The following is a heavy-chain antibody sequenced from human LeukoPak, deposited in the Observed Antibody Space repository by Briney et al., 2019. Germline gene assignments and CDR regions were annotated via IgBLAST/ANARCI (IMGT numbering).Heavy chain of an antibody. CDR3: AKDPRITIFGVVTD. CDR1: GFTFSSYA. CDR2: ISDSGTGT. J-gene: IGHJ4*02. Sequence: GGSLRLSCAASGFTFSSYAMSWVRQAPGKGLEWVSGISDSGTGTYYADSVKGRFTISRDNSKNTLFLQMNSLRAEDTAVYYCAKDPRITIFGVVTDWGQGTLVTVSS. D-gene: IGHD3-3*01. V-gene: IGHV3-23*01.